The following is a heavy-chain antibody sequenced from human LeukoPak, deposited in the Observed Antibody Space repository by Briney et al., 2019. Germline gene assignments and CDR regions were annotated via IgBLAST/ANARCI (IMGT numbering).Heavy chain of an antibody. CDR2: INHSGST. J-gene: IGHJ6*02. CDR1: GGSFSGYY. V-gene: IGHV4-34*01. Sequence: SETLSLTCAVYGGSFSGYYWSWIRPPPGKGLEWIGEINHSGSTNYNPSLKSRVTISVDTSKNQFSLKLSSVTAADTAVYYCARGEFATIFGVVIENYYYGMDVWGQGTTVTVSS. CDR3: ARGEFATIFGVVIENYYYGMDV. D-gene: IGHD3-3*01.